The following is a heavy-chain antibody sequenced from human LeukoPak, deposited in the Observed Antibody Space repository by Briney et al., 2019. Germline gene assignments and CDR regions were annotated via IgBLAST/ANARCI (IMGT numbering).Heavy chain of an antibody. CDR3: ARDNFWFGGRGMDV. CDR1: GFTFSSYA. D-gene: IGHD3-10*01. V-gene: IGHV3-23*01. Sequence: PGGSLRLSCAASGFTFSSYAMSWVRQAPGKGLEWVSAISGSGGSTYYADSVKGRFTISRDNSKNTLYLQMNSLRAEDTAVYYCARDNFWFGGRGMDVWGQGTTVTVSS. CDR2: ISGSGGST. J-gene: IGHJ6*02.